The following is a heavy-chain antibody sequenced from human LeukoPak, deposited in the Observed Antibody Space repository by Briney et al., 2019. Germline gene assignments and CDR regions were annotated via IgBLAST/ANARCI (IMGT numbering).Heavy chain of an antibody. Sequence: ASVKVSCKASRYTFTGYCMHWVRQAPGQGLEWMGWINPNSGGTNYAQKFQGRVTMTRDTSISTAYMELSRLRSDDTAVYYCARDSDYYYYGMDVWGQGTTVTVSS. CDR2: INPNSGGT. CDR3: ARDSDYYYYGMDV. V-gene: IGHV1-2*02. CDR1: RYTFTGYC. J-gene: IGHJ6*02.